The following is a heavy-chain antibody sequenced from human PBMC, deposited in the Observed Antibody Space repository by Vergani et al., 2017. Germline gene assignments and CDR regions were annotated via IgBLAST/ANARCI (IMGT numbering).Heavy chain of an antibody. Sequence: QVQLQQWGAGVVKPSGTLSLTCAVFGESFSSFYWSWIRQPPGKGLEWIGEICHTEDTKYSPSLKSRVTVSVDESRNLFSLRLNSVTAADTAVYYCARVVRSGYPGGYYYYYYMDVWGKGTTVTVSS. CDR1: GESFSSFY. CDR3: ARVVRSGYPGGYYYYYYMDV. D-gene: IGHD3-3*01. V-gene: IGHV4-34*02. J-gene: IGHJ6*03. CDR2: ICHTEDT.